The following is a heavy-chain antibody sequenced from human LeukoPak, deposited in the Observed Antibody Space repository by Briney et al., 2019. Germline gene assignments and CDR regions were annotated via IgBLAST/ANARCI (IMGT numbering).Heavy chain of an antibody. CDR3: ARRQYYYGSGSYDP. Sequence: SETLSLTCAVYGVSFSGYYWSWIRQPPGKGLEWIGEINHSGSTNYNPSLKSRVTISVDTSKNQFSLKLSSVTAADTAVYYCARRQYYYGSGSYDPWGQGTLVTVSS. CDR2: INHSGST. J-gene: IGHJ5*02. V-gene: IGHV4-34*01. CDR1: GVSFSGYY. D-gene: IGHD3-10*01.